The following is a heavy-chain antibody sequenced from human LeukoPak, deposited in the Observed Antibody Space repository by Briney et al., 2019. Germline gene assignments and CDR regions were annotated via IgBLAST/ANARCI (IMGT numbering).Heavy chain of an antibody. CDR2: ISGSGGTT. CDR3: ARVFKDSLDY. J-gene: IGHJ4*02. CDR1: GFTFSSYA. V-gene: IGHV3-23*01. Sequence: PGGSLRLSCEASGFTFSSYAMGWVRQAPGKGLEWVSAISGSGGTTYYADSVKGRLTISRDNSKNTLYLQMNSLRAEDTAVYYCARVFKDSLDYWGQGTLVTVSS. D-gene: IGHD2-15*01.